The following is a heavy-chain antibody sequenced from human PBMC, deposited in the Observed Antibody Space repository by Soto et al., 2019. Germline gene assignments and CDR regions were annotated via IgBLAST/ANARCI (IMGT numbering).Heavy chain of an antibody. V-gene: IGHV4-61*01. Sequence: QMQLQESGPGLVKPSETLSLTCTVSGGSVSSGSYYWSWIRQPPGKGLEWIGYIYYSGSTNYNPSLKSRVTISVDTSKNQFSLKLSSVTAADTAVYYRARGIEGWYQGRYYYGMDVWGQGTTVTVSS. CDR3: ARGIEGWYQGRYYYGMDV. D-gene: IGHD6-19*01. CDR1: GGSVSSGSYY. CDR2: IYYSGST. J-gene: IGHJ6*02.